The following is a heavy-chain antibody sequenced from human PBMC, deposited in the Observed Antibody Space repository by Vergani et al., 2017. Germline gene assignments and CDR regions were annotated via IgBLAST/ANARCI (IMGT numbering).Heavy chain of an antibody. CDR3: AKTGYSSSWYGDYVYYYGMDV. V-gene: IGHV3-23*04. J-gene: IGHJ6*02. Sequence: VQLVESGGGVVQPGRSLRLSCAASGVTFSSYAMSWVCQAPGKGLEWVSAISGSGGSTYYADSVKGRFTISRDNSKNTLYLQMNSLRAEDTAVYYCAKTGYSSSWYGDYVYYYGMDVSGQGTTVTVS. CDR2: ISGSGGST. CDR1: GVTFSSYA. D-gene: IGHD6-13*01.